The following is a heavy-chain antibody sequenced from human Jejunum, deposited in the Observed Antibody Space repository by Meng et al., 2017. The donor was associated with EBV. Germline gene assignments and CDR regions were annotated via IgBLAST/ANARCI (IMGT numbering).Heavy chain of an antibody. CDR3: ARDFSSGYFAY. D-gene: IGHD3-22*01. Sequence: QWPLQESGPGLVKPSETLSLTCAVSGGSVSSGSYYWSWIRQPPGKGLEWIGFVSDYGSTRYNSSLKSRITISADTSKNQFSLKLTSVTPADTAIYYCARDFSSGYFAYWGQGTLVTVSS. CDR1: GGSVSSGSYY. CDR2: VSDYGST. J-gene: IGHJ4*02. V-gene: IGHV4-61*01.